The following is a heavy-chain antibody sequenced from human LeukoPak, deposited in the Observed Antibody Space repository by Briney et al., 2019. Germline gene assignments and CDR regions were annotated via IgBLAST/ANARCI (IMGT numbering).Heavy chain of an antibody. J-gene: IGHJ4*02. CDR3: ARIGSNYNFDY. CDR2: INPNSGGT. CDR1: GYTFTAYY. V-gene: IGHV1-2*06. D-gene: IGHD5-24*01. Sequence: GASVKVSCKASGYTFTAYYMHWVRQAPGQGLEWMGRINPNSGGTNYAQKFQGRVTLTRDTSISTAYIEMSGLTSDDAAVYFCARIGSNYNFDYWGQGTLVTVSS.